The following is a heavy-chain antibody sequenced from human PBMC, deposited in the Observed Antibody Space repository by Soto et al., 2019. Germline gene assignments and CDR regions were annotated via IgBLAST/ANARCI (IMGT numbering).Heavy chain of an antibody. CDR1: GFTFSDYY. Sequence: PGGSLRLSXAASGFTFSDYYMSWIRQAPGKGLEWVSYISSSSSYTNYADSVKGRFTISRDNAKNSLYLQMNSLRAEDTAVYYCARDPEVVGRPYYFDYWGQGTLVTVSS. CDR3: ARDPEVVGRPYYFDY. CDR2: ISSSSSYT. D-gene: IGHD1-26*01. V-gene: IGHV3-11*06. J-gene: IGHJ4*02.